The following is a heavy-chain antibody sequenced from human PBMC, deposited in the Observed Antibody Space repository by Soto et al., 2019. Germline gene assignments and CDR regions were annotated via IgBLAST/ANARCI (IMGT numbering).Heavy chain of an antibody. V-gene: IGHV3-23*01. CDR2: ISGSGGST. Sequence: EVQLLESGGGLVQPGGSLRLSCAASGFTFSSYAMSWVRQAPGKGLEWVSAISGSGGSTYYADSVKGRFTISRDNSKNPLYLKMNSLRAEDTAVYYCAKASPTCGGDCYSGSGAFDIWGQGTMVTVSS. J-gene: IGHJ3*02. CDR1: GFTFSSYA. D-gene: IGHD2-21*02. CDR3: AKASPTCGGDCYSGSGAFDI.